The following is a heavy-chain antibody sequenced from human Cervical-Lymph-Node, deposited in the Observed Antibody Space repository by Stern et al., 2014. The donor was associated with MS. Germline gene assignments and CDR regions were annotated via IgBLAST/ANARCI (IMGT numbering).Heavy chain of an antibody. V-gene: IGHV3-30*18. J-gene: IGHJ4*02. CDR3: VKRGITEVRGVRLGDY. CDR2: ISYEGSDT. Sequence: VQLVESGGGVVQPGRSLRLTCTVSGFTFSSYGMPWVRQAPGKGLEWVSVISYEGSDTFYAEFVKGRFTISRDYTKNTLYLEMRRLRREDTAVYYCVKRGITEVRGVRLGDYWGPGTLVIVSS. D-gene: IGHD3-10*01. CDR1: GFTFSSYG.